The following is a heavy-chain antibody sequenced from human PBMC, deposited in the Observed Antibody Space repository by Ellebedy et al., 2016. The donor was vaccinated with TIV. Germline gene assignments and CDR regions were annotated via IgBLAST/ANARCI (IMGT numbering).Heavy chain of an antibody. D-gene: IGHD7-27*01. CDR2: ISSGGSDI. J-gene: IGHJ3*02. V-gene: IGHV3-21*01. Sequence: GGSLRLSXAASGFTLSSYTRNWVRQAPGKGLKWVSSISSGGSDIYYGDSVKGRFTISRDNAKNSLYLQMNSLRGDDSAVYYCARDLGTAWGSFDIWGQGTMVTVSS. CDR1: GFTLSSYT. CDR3: ARDLGTAWGSFDI.